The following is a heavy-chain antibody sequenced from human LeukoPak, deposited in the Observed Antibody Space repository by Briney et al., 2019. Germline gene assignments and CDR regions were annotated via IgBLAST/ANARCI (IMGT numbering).Heavy chain of an antibody. CDR3: SKGITAGYRSGWYGSGDAFDI. CDR2: ISWNSGSI. D-gene: IGHD6-19*01. Sequence: SLRLSCAASGFTFDDYAMHWVRQAPGKGLEWVSGISWNSGSIGYADSVKGRFTISRDNAKNSLYLQMNSLRAEDTALYYCSKGITAGYRSGWYGSGDAFDIWGQGTMVTVSS. V-gene: IGHV3-9*01. CDR1: GFTFDDYA. J-gene: IGHJ3*02.